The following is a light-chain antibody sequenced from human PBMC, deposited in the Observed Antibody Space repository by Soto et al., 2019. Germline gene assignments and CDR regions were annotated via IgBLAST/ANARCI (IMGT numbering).Light chain of an antibody. CDR1: QSVLDSSSTKNH. CDR3: MQYYSVPLT. V-gene: IGKV4-1*01. J-gene: IGKJ4*01. CDR2: WAS. Sequence: IVMTQSPDSLPVSLGERATIICKSSQSVLDSSSTKNHLAWYQQKPGQAPKLLIYWASTRKSGVADRFSCSVSRTVFTLTINHRQAEDVAVYYCMQYYSVPLTFGGATMVAIK.